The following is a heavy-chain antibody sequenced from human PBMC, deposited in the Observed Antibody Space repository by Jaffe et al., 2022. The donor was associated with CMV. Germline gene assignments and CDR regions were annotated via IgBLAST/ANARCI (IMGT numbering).Heavy chain of an antibody. CDR3: ARDQKDTAMVHRADWFDP. J-gene: IGHJ5*02. CDR2: ISSSSSYI. V-gene: IGHV3-21*01. Sequence: EVQLVESGGGLVKPGGSLRLSCAASGFTFSSYSMNWVRQAPGKGLEWVSSISSSSSYIYYADSVKGRFTISRDNAKNSLYLQMNSLRAEDTAVYYCARDQKDTAMVHRADWFDPWGQGTLVTVSS. CDR1: GFTFSSYS. D-gene: IGHD5-18*01.